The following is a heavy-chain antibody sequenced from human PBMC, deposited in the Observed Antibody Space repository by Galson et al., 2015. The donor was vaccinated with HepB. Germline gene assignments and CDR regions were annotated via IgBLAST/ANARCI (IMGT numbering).Heavy chain of an antibody. CDR3: AKGYSGCAWYFDH. D-gene: IGHD1-26*01. CDR2: ISGSGGST. Sequence: SLRLSCAASGFTFSSYAMSWVRQAPGKGLEWVSAISGSGGSTYYADSLKGRFTISRDNSKNTHYLQMSSLRAEDTAVYYCAKGYSGCAWYFDHWGRGTLVTVSS. V-gene: IGHV3-23*01. J-gene: IGHJ2*01. CDR1: GFTFSSYA.